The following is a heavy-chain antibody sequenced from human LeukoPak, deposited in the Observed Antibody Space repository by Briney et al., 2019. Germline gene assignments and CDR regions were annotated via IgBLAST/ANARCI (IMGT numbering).Heavy chain of an antibody. CDR1: GGSISSYS. V-gene: IGHV4-59*08. D-gene: IGHD1-26*01. J-gene: IGHJ4*02. CDR3: ASYPVSGSYYDY. CDR2: IYYSGST. Sequence: SDPLSLTSTAAGGSISSYSLRWLRQPSGKGLDWIEYIYYSGSTNYNPSLKSRVTISVDTSKNQFSLKLSSVTAADTAVYYCASYPVSGSYYDYWGQGTLVTVSS.